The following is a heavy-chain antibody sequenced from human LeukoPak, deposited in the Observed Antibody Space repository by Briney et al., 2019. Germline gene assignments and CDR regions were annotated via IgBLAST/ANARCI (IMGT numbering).Heavy chain of an antibody. CDR1: GASISSTSYC. Sequence: SETLSLTCTVSGASISSTSYCWGWIRQPAGKGLEWIGHIHTSGSTNYNPSLKSRVTISVDTSKNQFSLKLSSVTAADTAVYYCASNSFDYYGSGSYSVDYWGQGTLVTVSS. V-gene: IGHV4-61*09. D-gene: IGHD3-10*01. CDR2: IHTSGST. J-gene: IGHJ4*02. CDR3: ASNSFDYYGSGSYSVDY.